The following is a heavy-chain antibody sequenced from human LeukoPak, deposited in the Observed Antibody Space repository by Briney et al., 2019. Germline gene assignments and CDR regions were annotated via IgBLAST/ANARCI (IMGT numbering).Heavy chain of an antibody. CDR1: GFTFSSYA. D-gene: IGHD3-3*01. CDR3: ASGGITIFGVVGGYGMDV. CDR2: ISYDGSNK. Sequence: GGSLRLSCAASGFTFSSYAMHWVRQAPGKGLEWVAVISYDGSNKYYADSVKGRFTISRDNSKNTLYLQMNSLRAEDPAVYYCASGGITIFGVVGGYGMDVWGQGTTVTVSS. V-gene: IGHV3-30-3*01. J-gene: IGHJ6*02.